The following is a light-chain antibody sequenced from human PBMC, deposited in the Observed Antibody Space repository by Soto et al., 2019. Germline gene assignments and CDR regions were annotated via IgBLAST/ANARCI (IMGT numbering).Light chain of an antibody. J-gene: IGKJ4*01. CDR2: AAF. V-gene: IGKV1-12*02. Sequence: DVQMTQSPSSVSASVGDRVTLTCRASQVISNSLAWYQQKPGKAPRLLISAAFNVQGGVPPRFSGSGSGTDFFLTISSLQPEDFATYYCQQAYMFPFSFGGGTKVDIK. CDR3: QQAYMFPFS. CDR1: QVISNS.